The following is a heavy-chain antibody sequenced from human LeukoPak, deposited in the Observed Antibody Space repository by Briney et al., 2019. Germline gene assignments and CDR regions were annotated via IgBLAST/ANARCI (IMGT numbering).Heavy chain of an antibody. D-gene: IGHD6-13*01. CDR1: GFTFSNYA. CDR2: ISGSGGST. V-gene: IGHV3-23*01. J-gene: IGHJ4*02. CDR3: AKVPSNWYFEGFDY. Sequence: GGSLRLSCAASGFTFSNYAMSWVRQAPGKGLEWVSAISGSGGSTYYADSVKGRFTISRDNSKNTLYLQMNSLRAEDTAVYYCAKVPSNWYFEGFDYWGQGTLVTVSS.